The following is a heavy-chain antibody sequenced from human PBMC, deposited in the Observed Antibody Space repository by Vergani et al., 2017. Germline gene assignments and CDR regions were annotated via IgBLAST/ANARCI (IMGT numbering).Heavy chain of an antibody. CDR3: ARDKMVVVAATPDTYYYYGMDV. Sequence: EVQLVESGGGLIQPGGSLRLSCAASGFTVSSNYMSWVRQAPGKGLEWVSVIYSGGSTYYADSVKGRFTISRDNSKNTLYLQRNSLRAEDTAGYYCARDKMVVVAATPDTYYYYGMDVWGQGTTVTVSS. V-gene: IGHV3-53*01. CDR1: GFTVSSNY. CDR2: IYSGGST. D-gene: IGHD2-15*01. J-gene: IGHJ6*02.